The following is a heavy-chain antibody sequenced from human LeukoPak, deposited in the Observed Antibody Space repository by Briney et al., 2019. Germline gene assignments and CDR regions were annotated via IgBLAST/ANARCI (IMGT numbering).Heavy chain of an antibody. CDR2: INPSGGST. Sequence: ASVKVSCKASGYTFTSYYMHWVRQAPGQGLEWMGIINPSGGSTSYAQKFQGRVTMTRDTSTSTVYMGLSSLRSEDTAVYYCARDLGIAVAGTGFFDYWGQGTLVTVSS. V-gene: IGHV1-46*01. D-gene: IGHD6-19*01. CDR1: GYTFTSYY. CDR3: ARDLGIAVAGTGFFDY. J-gene: IGHJ4*02.